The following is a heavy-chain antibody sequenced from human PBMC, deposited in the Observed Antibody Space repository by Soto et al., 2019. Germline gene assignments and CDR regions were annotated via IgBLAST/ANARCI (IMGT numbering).Heavy chain of an antibody. Sequence: EVQLLESGGGLVQPGGSLRLSCAASGFTFSSYAMSWVRQAPGKGREWVSAISGSGGSTYYADSVKGRFTISRDNSKNTLYLQMNRLRAEDTAVYYCAKDDSSSWYYYYYGMDVWGQGTTVTVSS. J-gene: IGHJ6*02. CDR1: GFTFSSYA. V-gene: IGHV3-23*01. CDR3: AKDDSSSWYYYYYGMDV. CDR2: ISGSGGST. D-gene: IGHD6-13*01.